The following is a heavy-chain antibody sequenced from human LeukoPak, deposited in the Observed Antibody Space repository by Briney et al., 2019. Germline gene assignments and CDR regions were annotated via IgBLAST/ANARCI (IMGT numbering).Heavy chain of an antibody. J-gene: IGHJ4*02. CDR3: ARVSGLQPPY. V-gene: IGHV1-2*06. Sequence: GASVKVSCKASGYTFTGYYMHWVRQAPGQGLERMGRINPNSGGTNYAQKFQGRVTMTRDTSISTAYMGLSRLRSDDTAVYYCARVSGLQPPYWGQGTLVTVSS. CDR1: GYTFTGYY. CDR2: INPNSGGT. D-gene: IGHD3-10*01.